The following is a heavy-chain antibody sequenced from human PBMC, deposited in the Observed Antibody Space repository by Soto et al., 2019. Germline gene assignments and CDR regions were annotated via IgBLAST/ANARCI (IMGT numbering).Heavy chain of an antibody. V-gene: IGHV3-73*02. CDR1: GFTFSDSA. J-gene: IGHJ4*02. CDR3: TSRRDWTAVDPLDY. Sequence: EVQLVESGGGLVQPGGSLKLSCAASGFTFSDSAMHWVRQASGKGLEWVGRIRNKGNNYATAYTASVKARFTISRDDSKNTVYLQMNSLKIDDTAVYYCTSRRDWTAVDPLDYWGLGTLVTVSS. CDR2: IRNKGNNYAT. D-gene: IGHD5-18*01.